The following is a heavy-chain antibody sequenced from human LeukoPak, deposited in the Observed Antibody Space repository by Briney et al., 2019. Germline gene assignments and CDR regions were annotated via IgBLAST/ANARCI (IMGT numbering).Heavy chain of an antibody. CDR1: GFTFSNYA. CDR3: AKIVGATKGAIDY. Sequence: GGSLRLSCAASGFTFSNYAMSWVRQAPGKGLEWVSAISGSGGSTYNADSVKGRFTISRDNSKDTLYLQMNSLRAEDTAVYYCAKIVGATKGAIDYWGQGTLVTVSS. V-gene: IGHV3-23*01. CDR2: ISGSGGST. J-gene: IGHJ4*02. D-gene: IGHD1-26*01.